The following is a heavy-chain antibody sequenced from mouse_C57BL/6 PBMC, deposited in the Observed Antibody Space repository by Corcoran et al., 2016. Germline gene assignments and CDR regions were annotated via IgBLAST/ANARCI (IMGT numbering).Heavy chain of an antibody. CDR2: IYPGDGDT. D-gene: IGHD2-1*01. J-gene: IGHJ2*01. Sequence: QVQLQQSGAELVKPGASVKISCKASGYAFSSYWMNWVKQRPGKGLEWIGQIYPGDGDTNYNGKFKGKATLTADKSSSTAYMQLSSLTYEDSAVYFCARGGLLLRFDYWGQGTTLTVSS. CDR3: ARGGLLLRFDY. V-gene: IGHV1-80*01. CDR1: GYAFSSYW.